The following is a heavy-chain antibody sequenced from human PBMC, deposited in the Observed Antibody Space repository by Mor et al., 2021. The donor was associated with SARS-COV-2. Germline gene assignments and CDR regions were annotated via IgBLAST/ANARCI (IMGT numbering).Heavy chain of an antibody. J-gene: IGHJ3*02. V-gene: IGHV4-30-2*04. CDR3: ASDDKDAFDI. Sequence: NPSLKSRVTISVDTSKNQFSLKLSSVTAADTAVYYCASDDKDAFDIWGQGTMVTVSS. D-gene: IGHD3-9*01.